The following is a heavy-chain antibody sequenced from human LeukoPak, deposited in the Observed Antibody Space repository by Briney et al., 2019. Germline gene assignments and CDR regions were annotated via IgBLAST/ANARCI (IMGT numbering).Heavy chain of an antibody. CDR1: GFTFSSYE. Sequence: GGSLRLSCAASGFTFSSYEMNWVRQAPGKGLEWVSYISSSGSTIYYADSVKGRFTISRDNAKNSLYLQMNSLRAEDTAVYYCAKPLGAAAGTDNWFDPWGQGTLVTVSS. V-gene: IGHV3-48*03. CDR2: ISSSGSTI. J-gene: IGHJ5*02. D-gene: IGHD6-13*01. CDR3: AKPLGAAAGTDNWFDP.